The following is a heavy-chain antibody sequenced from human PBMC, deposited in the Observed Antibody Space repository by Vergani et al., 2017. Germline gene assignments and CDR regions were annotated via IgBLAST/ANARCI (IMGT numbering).Heavy chain of an antibody. CDR2: IIPIFGTA. J-gene: IGHJ4*02. D-gene: IGHD3-22*01. V-gene: IGHV1-69*18. Sequence: QVQLVQSGAEVKKPGSSVKVSCKASGGTFSSYAISWVRQAPGQGLEWMGRIIPIFGTANYAQKFQGRVTITADESTSTAYMELSSLRAEDTAVYYCARDPGYYDSSGYHRSGDDYWGQGTLVTVSS. CDR3: ARDPGYYDSSGYHRSGDDY. CDR1: GGTFSSYA.